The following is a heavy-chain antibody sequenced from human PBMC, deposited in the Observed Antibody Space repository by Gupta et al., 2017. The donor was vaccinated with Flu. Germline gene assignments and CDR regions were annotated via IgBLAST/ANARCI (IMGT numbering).Heavy chain of an antibody. V-gene: IGHV3-73*01. D-gene: IGHD1-20*01. Sequence: VRQASGKGLEWVGRIRSKADTYATAYIASVKGRFTISRDDSKNTAYLHMNSLKTEDTAVYYCSRRSPGGLTQPDAFDIWGQGTMVTVSS. J-gene: IGHJ3*02. CDR2: IRSKADTYAT. CDR3: SRRSPGGLTQPDAFDI.